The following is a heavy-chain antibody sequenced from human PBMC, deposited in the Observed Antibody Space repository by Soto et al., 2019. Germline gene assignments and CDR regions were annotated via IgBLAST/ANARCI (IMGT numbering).Heavy chain of an antibody. V-gene: IGHV3-73*01. CDR3: TPSHQLQPDF. CDR1: GFTFIGSA. Sequence: GGSLRLSCAASGFTFIGSAMHWVRQASGKGLEWVGRIRSKPNNYATAYAASVKGRFTISRDDSKNTAYLQMNSLKTEDTAVYYCTPSHQLQPDFWGQGTLVTVSS. J-gene: IGHJ4*02. D-gene: IGHD4-4*01. CDR2: IRSKPNNYAT.